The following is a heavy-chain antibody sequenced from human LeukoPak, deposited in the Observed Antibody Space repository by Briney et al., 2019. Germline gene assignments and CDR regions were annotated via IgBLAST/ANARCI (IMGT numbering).Heavy chain of an antibody. CDR2: ISAYNGNT. V-gene: IGHV1-18*01. Sequence: ASVKVSCKASGYTFTSYDINWVRQAPGQGLEWMGWISAYNGNTNYAQKLQGRVTMTTDTSTSTAYMELRSLRSDDTAVYYCARGPNELIVGAIDPWGQGTLVTVSS. CDR1: GYTFTSYD. D-gene: IGHD1-26*01. CDR3: ARGPNELIVGAIDP. J-gene: IGHJ5*02.